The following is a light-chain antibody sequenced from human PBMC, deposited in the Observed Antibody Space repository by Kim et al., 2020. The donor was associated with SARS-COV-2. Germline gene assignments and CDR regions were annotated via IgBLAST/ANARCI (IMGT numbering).Light chain of an antibody. CDR3: QQYYSPSPRT. CDR2: DAS. CDR1: QSVTSL. J-gene: IGKJ1*01. Sequence: SGGDGVTITCRASQSVTSLLAWYQQKPGKAPKLLIYDASTLKSGVPSRFSGRGSGAEYTLTIRSLQPEDYATYYCQQYYSPSPRTFGQGTKVDIK. V-gene: IGKV1-5*01.